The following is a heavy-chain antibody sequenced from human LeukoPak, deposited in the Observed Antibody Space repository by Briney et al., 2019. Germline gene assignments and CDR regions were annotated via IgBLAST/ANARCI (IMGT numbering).Heavy chain of an antibody. D-gene: IGHD2-15*01. J-gene: IGHJ4*02. CDR3: ARDSVGAADY. CDR1: GFTFSSYA. CDR2: ISCDGSNK. Sequence: PGGSLRLSCAASGFTFSSYAMHWVRQAPGKGLEWVAVISCDGSNKYYADSVKGRFTISRDNSKNTLYLQMNSLRAEDTAVYYCARDSVGAADYWGQGTLVTVSS. V-gene: IGHV3-30-3*01.